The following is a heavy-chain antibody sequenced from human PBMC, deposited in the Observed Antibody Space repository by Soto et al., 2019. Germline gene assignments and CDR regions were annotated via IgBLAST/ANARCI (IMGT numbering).Heavy chain of an antibody. CDR2: IYYSGST. V-gene: IGHV4-39*01. D-gene: IGHD3-10*01. CDR3: ARYYLVIPHRVIDD. Sequence: SETLSLTCTVSGGSVSSSSYYWGWIRQPPGKGLEWIGSIYYSGSTYYNPSLKSRVTISVDTSKNQFSLKLSSVTAADTAVYYCARYYLVIPHRVIDDWGQGTLVTVSS. CDR1: GGSVSSSSYY. J-gene: IGHJ4*02.